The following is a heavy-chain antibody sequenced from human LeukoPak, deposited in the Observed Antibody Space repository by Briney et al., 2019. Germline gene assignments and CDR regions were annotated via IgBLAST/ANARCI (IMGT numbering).Heavy chain of an antibody. CDR3: ARGRGVWLPAADY. CDR1: GFTVSSNY. CDR2: INHSGST. D-gene: IGHD2-2*01. V-gene: IGHV4-34*01. Sequence: GSLRLSCAASGFTVSSNYMSWVRQPPGKGLEWIGEINHSGSTNYNPSLKSRVTISVDTSKNQFSLKLSSVTAADTAVYYCARGRGVWLPAADYWGQGTLVTVSS. J-gene: IGHJ4*02.